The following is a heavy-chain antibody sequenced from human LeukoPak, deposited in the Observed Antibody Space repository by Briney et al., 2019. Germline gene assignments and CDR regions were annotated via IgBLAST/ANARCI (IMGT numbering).Heavy chain of an antibody. CDR3: ARGLGSSGLFDY. D-gene: IGHD3-22*01. CDR2: INHSGST. CDR1: GGSFSGYY. J-gene: IGHJ4*02. V-gene: IGHV4-34*01. Sequence: SETLSLTCAVYGGSFSGYYWSWIRQPPGKGLEWIGEINHSGSTNYNPSLKSRVTISVDTSKNQFSLKLSSVTAADTAVYYCARGLGSSGLFDYWGQGTQVTVSS.